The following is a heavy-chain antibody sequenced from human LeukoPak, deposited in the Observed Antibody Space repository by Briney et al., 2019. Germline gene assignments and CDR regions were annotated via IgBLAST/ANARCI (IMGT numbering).Heavy chain of an antibody. V-gene: IGHV1-18*01. Sequence: ASVKVSSKASGYTFTSSGISGVRQAPGQGLEWMGWISAYNGNTNYAQKLQGRVTMTTDTSTSTAYMELRSLRSDDTAVYYCARPTHYDLPRPPTSPDAIDLRGQGTMVTVSS. J-gene: IGHJ3*01. D-gene: IGHD3-22*01. CDR2: ISAYNGNT. CDR1: GYTFTSSG. CDR3: ARPTHYDLPRPPTSPDAIDL.